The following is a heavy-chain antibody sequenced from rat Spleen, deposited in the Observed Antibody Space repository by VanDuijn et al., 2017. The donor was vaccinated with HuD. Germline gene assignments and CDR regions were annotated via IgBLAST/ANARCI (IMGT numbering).Heavy chain of an antibody. CDR2: ISIGGGTT. CDR3: TTGIQPRH. J-gene: IGHJ2*01. CDR1: GFTFSQYY. D-gene: IGHD1-5*01. Sequence: EVQLVESGGGLVQPGRSLKLSCAVSGFTFSQYYMAWVRQAPTKGLEWVAYISIGGGTTYYRDSVKGRFTISRDDAKSTLYLEMDSLRSEDTATDVCTTGIQPRHWGQGVMVTVSS. V-gene: IGHV5-27*01.